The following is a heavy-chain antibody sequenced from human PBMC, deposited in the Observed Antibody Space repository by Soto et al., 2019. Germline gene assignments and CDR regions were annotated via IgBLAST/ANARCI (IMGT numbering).Heavy chain of an antibody. D-gene: IGHD3-10*01. CDR1: GGSISSYY. Sequence: QVQLQESGPGLVKPSETLSLTCTVSGGSISSYYWSWIRQPPGKGLEWIGYIYYSGSTNYNPSLNSRVTISVDTSKHQFSLKLSSVTAADTAVYYCAREVGIIAGFGELSRWFDPWGQGTLVTVSS. CDR3: AREVGIIAGFGELSRWFDP. CDR2: IYYSGST. J-gene: IGHJ5*02. V-gene: IGHV4-59*01.